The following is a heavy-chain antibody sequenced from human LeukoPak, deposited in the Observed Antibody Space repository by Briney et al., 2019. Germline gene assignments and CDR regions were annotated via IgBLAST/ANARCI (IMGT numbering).Heavy chain of an antibody. V-gene: IGHV3-23*01. D-gene: IGHD3-16*02. Sequence: PGGSLRLSCAASGFTFTIYAMTWVRQAPGKGLEWVSGIYGSGQTTYYADSVKGRCTISRDNSKNTVSLQMNNLRAGDTAVYFCARHDSFIPYWGQGTLVTVTS. J-gene: IGHJ4*02. CDR2: IYGSGQTT. CDR3: ARHDSFIPY. CDR1: GFTFTIYA.